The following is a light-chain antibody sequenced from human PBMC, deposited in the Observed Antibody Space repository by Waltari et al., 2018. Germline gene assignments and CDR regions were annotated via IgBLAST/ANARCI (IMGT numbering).Light chain of an antibody. J-gene: IGLJ2*01. CDR1: SSDVGGYDY. V-gene: IGLV2-14*03. CDR3: SSYSTSSTLVV. Sequence: QSALTQPASVSGSPGQSIIISCTGPSSDVGGYDYVSWYQQYPGKAPKLMIFDVSNRPSGVSDRFSGSKSGNTASLTISGLQAEDEAYYYCSSYSTSSTLVVFGGGTKVTVL. CDR2: DVS.